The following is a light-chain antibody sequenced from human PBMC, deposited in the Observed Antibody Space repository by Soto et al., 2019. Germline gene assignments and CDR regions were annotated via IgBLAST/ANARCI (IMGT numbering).Light chain of an antibody. J-gene: IGLJ3*02. CDR3: CSYTRSYTWV. CDR2: KVS. Sequence: QSALTQPASVSESPRQSITISCTGTSSDVGDGDFVSWYQQRPGNAPKLMIYKVSNRPSGVSNRFSGSKSGYTASLTISGLQAEDEADYYCCSYTRSYTWVFGGGTKLTVL. V-gene: IGLV2-14*01. CDR1: SSDVGDGDF.